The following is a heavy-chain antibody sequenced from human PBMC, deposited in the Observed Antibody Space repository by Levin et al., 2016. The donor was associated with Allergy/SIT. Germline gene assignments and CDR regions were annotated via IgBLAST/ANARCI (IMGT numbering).Heavy chain of an antibody. CDR3: AKANWGRYYYYYGMDV. D-gene: IGHD7-27*01. Sequence: SLKISCAASGFTFDDYAMHWVRQAPGKGLEWVSGISWNSGSIGYADSVKGRFTISRDNAKNSLYLQMNSLRAEDTALYYCAKANWGRYYYYYGMDVWGQGTTVTVSS. CDR1: GFTFDDYA. CDR2: ISWNSGSI. J-gene: IGHJ6*02. V-gene: IGHV3-9*01.